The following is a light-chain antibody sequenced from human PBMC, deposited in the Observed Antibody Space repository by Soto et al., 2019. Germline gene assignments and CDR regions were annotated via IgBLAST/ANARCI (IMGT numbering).Light chain of an antibody. Sequence: QSALTQPPSASGSPGQSVTISCTGTSSDVGGYNYVSWYQQHPGKAPKLMISEVSKRPSGVPDRFSGSKSGNTASLTVSGLQAEDEADYYCSSFAGNNNLLFGGGTKLT. CDR3: SSFAGNNNLL. CDR1: SSDVGGYNY. CDR2: EVS. V-gene: IGLV2-8*01. J-gene: IGLJ2*01.